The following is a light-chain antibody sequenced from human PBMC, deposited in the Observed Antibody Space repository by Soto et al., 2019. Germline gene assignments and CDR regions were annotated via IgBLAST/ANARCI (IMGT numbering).Light chain of an antibody. CDR1: QTVISSY. J-gene: IGKJ2*01. Sequence: EIVLTQSPGTLSLSPGEKATLSCRASQTVISSYLAWYQQKPGQAPRLLIYGASNRATGIPDRFSGSGSGTDVTLTIGRLEPEDVAVYYCPQYGSSPPITFGQGTKLEIK. V-gene: IGKV3-20*01. CDR3: PQYGSSPPIT. CDR2: GAS.